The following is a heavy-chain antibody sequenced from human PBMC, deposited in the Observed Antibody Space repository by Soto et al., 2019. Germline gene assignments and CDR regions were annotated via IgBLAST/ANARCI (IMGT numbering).Heavy chain of an antibody. CDR3: ARDVNSRTARGPNWFDP. J-gene: IGHJ5*02. CDR1: GDSINNIHW. V-gene: IGHV4-4*02. CDR2: TYHSGTT. Sequence: QVQLQESGPGLVQPSGTLSLTCAVSGDSINNIHWWSWVRQTPGKGLEWIGETYHSGTTNYNPSHKTRVTISIDKSKHQFSLKMHSVTDADTAVYYCARDVNSRTARGPNWFDPWGQGTMVTVYS. D-gene: IGHD6-13*01.